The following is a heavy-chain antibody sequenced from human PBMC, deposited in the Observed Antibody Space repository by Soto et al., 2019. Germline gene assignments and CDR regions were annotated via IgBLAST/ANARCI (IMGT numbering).Heavy chain of an antibody. J-gene: IGHJ6*02. CDR3: VRESGVLLWFNHMYV. D-gene: IGHD3-10*01. CDR2: IKQDVSEK. V-gene: IGHV3-7*04. Sequence: EVQLVESGGGLVQPGGSLRLSCAASGFTFSSYWMSWVRQAPGKGLEWVANIKQDVSEKYYVDSVKGRLTISRDNAKNSLYLQKNSLRAEDTDVYYGVRESGVLLWFNHMYVWGQGIKVTVSS. CDR1: GFTFSSYW.